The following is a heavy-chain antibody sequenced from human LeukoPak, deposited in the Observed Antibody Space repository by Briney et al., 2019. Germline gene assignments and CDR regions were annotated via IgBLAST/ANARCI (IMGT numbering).Heavy chain of an antibody. V-gene: IGHV3-30*02. Sequence: AGGSLRLSCAASGFTFSSYGMHWVRQAPGKGLEWVAFIRYDGSNKYYADSVKARFHLYRHNPKNTLYLQMNSLRAEDTAVYYCAKDTIVVVPAAILDYWGRGTLVSVSS. CDR3: AKDTIVVVPAAILDY. CDR2: IRYDGSNK. CDR1: GFTFSSYG. J-gene: IGHJ4*02. D-gene: IGHD2-2*02.